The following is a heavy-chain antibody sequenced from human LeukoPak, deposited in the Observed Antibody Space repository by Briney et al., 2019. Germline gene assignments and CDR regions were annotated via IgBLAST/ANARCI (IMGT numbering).Heavy chain of an antibody. CDR1: GFTFSNYA. CDR2: ISGTGTTI. V-gene: IGHV3-23*01. CDR3: AKRDAFDSSGYSPLFDS. D-gene: IGHD3-22*01. Sequence: GGSLRLSCAASGFTFSNYAVTWVRQAPGKGLEWVSGISGTGTTIYYADTVKGRFTISRDNSKNTLNLQMNSLRAGSTEVNDCAKRDAFDSSGYSPLFDSWGQGTLVTVSS. J-gene: IGHJ4*02.